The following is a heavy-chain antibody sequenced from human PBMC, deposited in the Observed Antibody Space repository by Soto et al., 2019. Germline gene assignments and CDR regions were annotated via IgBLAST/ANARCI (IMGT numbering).Heavy chain of an antibody. J-gene: IGHJ3*02. V-gene: IGHV3-74*01. Sequence: GGSLRLSCAASGFTSSSYWIHWVRQAPGKGLVWVSRISNDGSSTNYADSVKGRFTISRDNAKNTVYLQMNSLRAEDTAVYYCARDTYYYDSSDHFSADAFDIWGQGTIVTVSS. CDR2: ISNDGSST. CDR1: GFTSSSYW. D-gene: IGHD3-22*01. CDR3: ARDTYYYDSSDHFSADAFDI.